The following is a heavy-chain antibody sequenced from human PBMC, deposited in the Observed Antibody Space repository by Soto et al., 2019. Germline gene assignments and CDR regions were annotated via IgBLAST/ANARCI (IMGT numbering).Heavy chain of an antibody. Sequence: SETLSLTCAVYGGSFSGYYWSWIRQPPGKGLEWIGEINHSGSTNYNPSLKSRVTISVDTSKNQFSLKLSSVTAADTAVYYCARYGSGSQGYYYYYYMDVWGKGTTVTVS. CDR3: ARYGSGSQGYYYYYYMDV. CDR2: INHSGST. J-gene: IGHJ6*03. V-gene: IGHV4-34*01. CDR1: GGSFSGYY. D-gene: IGHD3-10*01.